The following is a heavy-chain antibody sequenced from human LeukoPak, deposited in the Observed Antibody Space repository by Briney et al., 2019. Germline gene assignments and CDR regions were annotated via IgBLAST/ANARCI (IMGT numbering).Heavy chain of an antibody. J-gene: IGHJ6*02. D-gene: IGHD3-10*01. Sequence: SETLSLTCTVSGGSISSSSYYWGWIRQPPGKGLEWIGSIYYSGSTYYNPSLKSRVTIPVDTSKNQFSLKLSSVTAADTAVYYCAGGKITMVRGVKSVHGMDVWGQGTTVTVSS. CDR3: AGGKITMVRGVKSVHGMDV. CDR2: IYYSGST. V-gene: IGHV4-39*01. CDR1: GGSISSSSYY.